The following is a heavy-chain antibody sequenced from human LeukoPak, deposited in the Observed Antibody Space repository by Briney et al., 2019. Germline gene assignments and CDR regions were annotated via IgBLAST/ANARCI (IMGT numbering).Heavy chain of an antibody. J-gene: IGHJ3*01. CDR1: GYTFIRHH. CDR2: INPSGGGT. D-gene: IGHD5-24*01. CDR3: AISIVQVATIEH. V-gene: IGHV1-46*01. Sequence: ASVKVSCKASGYTFIRHHMHWVRQAPGQGLEWMGIINPSGGGTSYAQKFQGRVTMTRDMYTSTVYMELSSLTSEDTAVYYCAISIVQVATIEHWGQGTMVTVSS.